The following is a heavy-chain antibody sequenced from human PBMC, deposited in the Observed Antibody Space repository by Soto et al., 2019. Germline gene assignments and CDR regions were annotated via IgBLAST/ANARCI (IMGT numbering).Heavy chain of an antibody. V-gene: IGHV3-30*03. CDR1: GFTFSNYA. J-gene: IGHJ4*02. CDR3: GRCNGDDCHSPFDY. Sequence: QVQLVESGGGVVQPGGSLRLSCAASGFTFSNYAMHWVRQAPGKGLEWVADITKNGRNKDYADSVKGRLAISRDNSKNTLKLQLKSLRVEDTAMYYCGRCNGDDCHSPFDYWGQGTLVTVSS. D-gene: IGHD2-8*01. CDR2: ITKNGRNK.